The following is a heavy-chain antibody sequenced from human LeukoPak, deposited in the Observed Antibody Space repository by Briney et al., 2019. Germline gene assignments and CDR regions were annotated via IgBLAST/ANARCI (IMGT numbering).Heavy chain of an antibody. CDR2: ISSSSSYL. V-gene: IGHV3-21*01. J-gene: IGHJ4*02. D-gene: IGHD3-9*01. CDR1: GFTFSSYS. CDR3: ARVPVRYFDWFPFDY. Sequence: GGSLRLSCAASGFTFSSYSMNWVRQAPGKGLEWVSSISSSSSYLYYADSVKGRFTISRDNAKNSLYLQMNSLRAEDTAVYYCARVPVRYFDWFPFDYWGQGTLVTVSS.